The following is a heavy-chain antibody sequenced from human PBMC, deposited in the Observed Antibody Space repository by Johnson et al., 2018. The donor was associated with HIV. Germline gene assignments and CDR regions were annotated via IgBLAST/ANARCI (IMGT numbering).Heavy chain of an antibody. CDR3: ATHVTDYGDTFSDDAFDM. D-gene: IGHD4-17*01. CDR1: GFIFNKYA. Sequence: VLLLESGGGLVQPGGSLGLSCAASGFIFNKYAMTWVRQSPGKGLEWVSVISGRGDSTHYADSVKGRVTISRDNSRNTLYLQIKSLRTEEKAVYYCATHVTDYGDTFSDDAFDMWGQGTMVTFSA. CDR2: ISGRGDST. V-gene: IGHV3-23*01. J-gene: IGHJ3*02.